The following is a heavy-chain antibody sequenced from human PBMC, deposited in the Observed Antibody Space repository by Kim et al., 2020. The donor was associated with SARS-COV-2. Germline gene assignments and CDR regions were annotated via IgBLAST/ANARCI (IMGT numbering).Heavy chain of an antibody. CDR3: VRVYDSSGYYAFDI. D-gene: IGHD3-22*01. Sequence: ADAVKGRFTISRNNSKNTLYLQMNSLRAEGTAVYYCVRVYDSSGYYAFDIWGQGTMVTVSS. V-gene: IGHV3-53*04. J-gene: IGHJ3*02.